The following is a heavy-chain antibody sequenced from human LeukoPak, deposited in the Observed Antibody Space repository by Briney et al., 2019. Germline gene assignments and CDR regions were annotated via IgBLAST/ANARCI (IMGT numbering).Heavy chain of an antibody. CDR3: ARVAVQVVRGLKGWDYYYMDV. J-gene: IGHJ6*03. Sequence: GGSLRLSCAPSGFSFSSYWMTWVPQAPEKGLEWVANIKQEGIEKDYVDSVKCRFTISRDNARDSLYLQMSSLKAEDTAVYYCARVAVQVVRGLKGWDYYYMDVWGKGTTVTVSS. D-gene: IGHD3-10*01. V-gene: IGHV3-7*01. CDR1: GFSFSSYW. CDR2: IKQEGIEK.